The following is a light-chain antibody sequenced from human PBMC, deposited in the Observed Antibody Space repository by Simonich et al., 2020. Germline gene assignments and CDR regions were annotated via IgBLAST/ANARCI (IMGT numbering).Light chain of an antibody. CDR2: SAS. J-gene: IGKJ4*01. Sequence: DIQMTQSPSSLSASVGDRVTITCRASLSISNSLAWYQQKPGKDPKLLLYSASRLESGVPSRFSGSGSGTDYTLTISSLQPEDFATYYCQQYYSTPPLTFGGGTKVEIK. CDR3: QQYYSTPPLT. CDR1: LSISNS. V-gene: IGKV1-NL1*01.